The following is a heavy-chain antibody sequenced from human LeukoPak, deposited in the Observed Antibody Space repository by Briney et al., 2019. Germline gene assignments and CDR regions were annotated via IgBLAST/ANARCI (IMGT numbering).Heavy chain of an antibody. J-gene: IGHJ4*02. CDR2: INPNSGGT. Sequence: ASVKVSCKASGYTFTGYYMHWVRQAPGQGLEWMGWINPNSGGTNYAQKFQGRVTMTRDTCISTAYMELSRLRSDDTAVYYCARVLRYFDWSIGYWGQGTLVTVSS. CDR3: ARVLRYFDWSIGY. V-gene: IGHV1-2*02. D-gene: IGHD3-9*01. CDR1: GYTFTGYY.